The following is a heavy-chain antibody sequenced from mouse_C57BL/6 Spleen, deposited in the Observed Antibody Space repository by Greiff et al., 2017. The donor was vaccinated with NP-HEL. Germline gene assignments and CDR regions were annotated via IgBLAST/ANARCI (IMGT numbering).Heavy chain of an antibody. CDR2: INPYNGDT. Sequence: VQLQQSGPELVKPGDSVKISCKASGYSFTGYFMNWVMQSHGKSLEWIGRINPYNGDTFYNQKFKGKATLTVDKSSSTAHMELRSLTSEDSAVYYCARSGRYDVSAIDYWGQGTSVTVSS. J-gene: IGHJ4*01. D-gene: IGHD2-12*01. CDR1: GYSFTGYF. CDR3: ARSGRYDVSAIDY. V-gene: IGHV1-20*01.